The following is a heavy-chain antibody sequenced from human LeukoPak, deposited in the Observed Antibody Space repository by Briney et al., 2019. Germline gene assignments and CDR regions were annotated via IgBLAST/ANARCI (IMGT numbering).Heavy chain of an antibody. Sequence: PGGSLRLSCAASGFTFSSYAMSWVRQAPGKGLEWVSAITSGGDGTHYADSVRGRFTISRDNSRNTLYLQMNSLRAEDTAVYYCAKGSYDFWSGYYPFDYWGQGTLVTVSS. CDR1: GFTFSSYA. CDR2: ITSGGDGT. J-gene: IGHJ4*02. D-gene: IGHD3-3*01. CDR3: AKGSYDFWSGYYPFDY. V-gene: IGHV3-23*01.